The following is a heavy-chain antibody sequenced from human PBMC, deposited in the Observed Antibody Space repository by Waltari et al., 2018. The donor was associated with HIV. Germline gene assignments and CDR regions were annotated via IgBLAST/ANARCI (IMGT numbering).Heavy chain of an antibody. CDR1: GLSFTRFG. D-gene: IGHD6-19*01. V-gene: IGHV1-18*04. Sequence: QVRLVQSRAEVKKPGASVKVSCKASGLSFTRFGFRWVRQAPGQGLEWMGWIHTYTGNTDSAENFQGRVTMTRDTFTNTIYMELRTLKSDDSAIYFCVRDLSPMGKSGWYDSWGQGTVVTVSS. CDR2: IHTYTGNT. CDR3: VRDLSPMGKSGWYDS. J-gene: IGHJ1*01.